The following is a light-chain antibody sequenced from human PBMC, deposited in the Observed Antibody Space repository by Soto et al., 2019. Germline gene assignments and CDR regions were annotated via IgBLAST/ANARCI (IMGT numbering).Light chain of an antibody. Sequence: QSALTQPASVSGSPGQSITISCTGTSSDVGSNNLVSWYQPHPGKAPKLMIYEGSKRPSGVSNRFSGSKSGNTASLTISGLQAEDEADYYCCSYAGSSTPHYVFGTGTKLTVL. CDR1: SSDVGSNNL. V-gene: IGLV2-23*01. CDR2: EGS. CDR3: CSYAGSSTPHYV. J-gene: IGLJ1*01.